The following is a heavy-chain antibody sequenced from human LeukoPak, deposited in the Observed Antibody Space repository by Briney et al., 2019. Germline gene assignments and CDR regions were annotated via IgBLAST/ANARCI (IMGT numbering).Heavy chain of an antibody. V-gene: IGHV4-61*02. Sequence: PSETLSLTCTVSGGSISSGSYYWSWIRQPTGKGLEWIGRIYTSGSTNYNPSLKSRVTISVDTSKNQFSLKLSSVTAADTAVYYCARDLQHCSSTSCAFDIWGQGTMVTVSS. J-gene: IGHJ3*02. D-gene: IGHD2-2*01. CDR1: GGSISSGSYY. CDR3: ARDLQHCSSTSCAFDI. CDR2: IYTSGST.